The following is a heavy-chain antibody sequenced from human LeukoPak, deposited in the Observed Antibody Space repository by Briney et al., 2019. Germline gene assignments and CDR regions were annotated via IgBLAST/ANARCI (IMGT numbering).Heavy chain of an antibody. D-gene: IGHD3-3*01. CDR1: GFTFSSYA. J-gene: IGHJ4*02. CDR3: ARGLFGVVIDGPFDY. V-gene: IGHV3-23*01. Sequence: GGSLRLSCTVSGFTFSSYAMSWVRQAPGKGLEWVSSITTSGGSTYFADSVKGRFTFSRDNSKNTLYLQMNSLRVEGTAVYYCARGLFGVVIDGPFDYWGQGTLVTVSS. CDR2: ITTSGGST.